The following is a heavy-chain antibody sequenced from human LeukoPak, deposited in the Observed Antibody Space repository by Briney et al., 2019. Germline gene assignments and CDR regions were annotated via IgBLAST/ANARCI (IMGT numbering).Heavy chain of an antibody. CDR3: ARDFDY. CDR2: IYYSGSP. CDR1: GGSISSYY. V-gene: IGHV4-59*01. Sequence: SETLSLTCTVSGGSISSYYWSWIRQPPGKGLEWIGYIYYSGSPNYNPSLKSRVTISVDTSKNQFSLKLSSVTAADTAVYYCARDFDYWGQGTLVTVS. J-gene: IGHJ4*02.